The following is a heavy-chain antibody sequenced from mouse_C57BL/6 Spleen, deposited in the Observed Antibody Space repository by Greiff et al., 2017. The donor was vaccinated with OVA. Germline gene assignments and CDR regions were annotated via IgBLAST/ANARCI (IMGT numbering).Heavy chain of an antibody. Sequence: EVQLQQSGGDLVKPGGSLKLSCAASGFTFSSYGMSWVRQTPDKRLEWVATISSGGSYTYCPDSVKGRFTISRDNAKNTLYLQMSSLKSEDTAMYYCARARNSNYGYFDVWGTGTTVTVSS. V-gene: IGHV5-6*01. CDR1: GFTFSSYG. CDR3: ARARNSNYGYFDV. CDR2: ISSGGSYT. J-gene: IGHJ1*03. D-gene: IGHD2-5*01.